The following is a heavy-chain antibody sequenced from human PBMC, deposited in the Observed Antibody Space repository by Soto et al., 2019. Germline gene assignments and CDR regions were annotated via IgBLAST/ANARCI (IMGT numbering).Heavy chain of an antibody. CDR2: IKSKTDGGTT. Sequence: EVQLVESGGGLVKPGGSLRLSCAASGFTFSNAWMSWVRQAQGKGLEWVGRIKSKTDGGTTDYAAPVKGRFTISRDDSKNTLYLQMNSLKTEDTAVYYCTTIMGYCSGGSCLYYFDYWGQGTLVTVSS. J-gene: IGHJ4*02. CDR3: TTIMGYCSGGSCLYYFDY. D-gene: IGHD2-15*01. V-gene: IGHV3-15*01. CDR1: GFTFSNAW.